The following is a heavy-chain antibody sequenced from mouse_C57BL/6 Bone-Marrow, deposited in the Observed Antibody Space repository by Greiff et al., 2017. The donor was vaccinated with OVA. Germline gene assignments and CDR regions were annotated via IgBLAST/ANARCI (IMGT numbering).Heavy chain of an antibody. Sequence: DVKLQESGGGLVQPGGSLKLSCAASGFTFSDYGMAWVRQAPRKGPEWVAFISNLAYSIYYADTVTGRFTISRENAKNTLYLEMSSLRSEDTAMYFCARQGGVYDDYGGFAYWGQGTLVTVSA. CDR2: ISNLAYSI. D-gene: IGHD2-4*01. V-gene: IGHV5-15*01. CDR3: ARQGGVYDDYGGFAY. J-gene: IGHJ3*01. CDR1: GFTFSDYG.